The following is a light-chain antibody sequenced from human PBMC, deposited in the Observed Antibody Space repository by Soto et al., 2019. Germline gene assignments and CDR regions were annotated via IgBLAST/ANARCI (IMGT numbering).Light chain of an antibody. J-gene: IGKJ4*01. V-gene: IGKV3-11*01. CDR2: DAS. CDR1: QSVSGY. Sequence: EIVLTQSPATLSLSPGNRATLSCRASQSVSGYLAWYQQKLGEAPRLLIYDASSRATGIPARCSGSGSGTDFTLTITGLEPEDFAVYYCQQRSNWPYTFGGGTKVEI. CDR3: QQRSNWPYT.